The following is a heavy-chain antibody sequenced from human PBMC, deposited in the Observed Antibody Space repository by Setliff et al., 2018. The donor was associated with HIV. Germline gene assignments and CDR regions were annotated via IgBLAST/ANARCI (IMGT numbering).Heavy chain of an antibody. J-gene: IGHJ5*02. CDR2: IIPIFGTA. Sequence: RASVKVSCKASGYKFTGHHIQWMRQAPGQGLEWMGGIIPIFGTANYAQKFQGRVTITADESTSTAYMELSSLRSDDTAVYYCARDFSGQQLVGGWFDPWGQGTLVTVSS. D-gene: IGHD6-13*01. V-gene: IGHV1-69*13. CDR3: ARDFSGQQLVGGWFDP. CDR1: GYKFTGHH.